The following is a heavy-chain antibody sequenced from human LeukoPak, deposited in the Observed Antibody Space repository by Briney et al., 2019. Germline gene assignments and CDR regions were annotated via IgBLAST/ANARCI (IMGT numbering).Heavy chain of an antibody. D-gene: IGHD1-14*01. CDR2: INWNGGST. Sequence: GGSLRLSCAASGFTFDDYGMSWVRQAPGKGLEWVSGINWNGGSTGYADSVKGRFTISRDNAKNSLYLQMNSLRAEDTALYYCARDSGKGYFHISFNYWGQGTLVTVSS. V-gene: IGHV3-20*04. CDR1: GFTFDDYG. CDR3: ARDSGKGYFHISFNY. J-gene: IGHJ4*02.